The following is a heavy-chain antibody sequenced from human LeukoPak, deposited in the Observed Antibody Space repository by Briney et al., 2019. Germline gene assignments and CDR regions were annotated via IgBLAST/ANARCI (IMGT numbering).Heavy chain of an antibody. Sequence: GGSLRLSCAASGFTFSSYAMSWVRQAPGKGLEWVSAISGSGGSTYYADSVKGRFTISRDNSKNTLYQQMNSLRAEDTAVYYCAKDTIVVVPAAKGRSEYYYYYGMDVWGQGTTVTVSS. CDR2: ISGSGGST. V-gene: IGHV3-23*01. CDR3: AKDTIVVVPAAKGRSEYYYYYGMDV. J-gene: IGHJ6*02. D-gene: IGHD2-2*01. CDR1: GFTFSSYA.